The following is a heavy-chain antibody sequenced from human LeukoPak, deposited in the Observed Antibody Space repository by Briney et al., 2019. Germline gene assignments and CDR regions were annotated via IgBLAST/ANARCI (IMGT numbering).Heavy chain of an antibody. CDR2: INHDGST. D-gene: IGHD3-22*01. J-gene: IGHJ4*02. CDR1: GGSFSGYY. Sequence: SETLSLTCDVFGGSFSGYYWSWIRQPPGKRLEWSAEINHDGSTNYNPSLKSRVAISVDKSKPEFSLNLRSVTAAATAVYYCAREYSSDSRAYYFKSDYWGQGTLVTVSS. CDR3: AREYSSDSRAYYFKSDY. V-gene: IGHV4-34*01.